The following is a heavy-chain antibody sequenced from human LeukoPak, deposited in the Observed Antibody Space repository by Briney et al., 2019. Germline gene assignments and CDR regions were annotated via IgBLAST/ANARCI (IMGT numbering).Heavy chain of an antibody. CDR3: ARDLNDYGDFGGFDP. J-gene: IGHJ5*02. D-gene: IGHD4-17*01. V-gene: IGHV1-8*03. Sequence: ASVKVSCKASGYTFTSYDINWVRQATGQGLEWMGWMNPNSGSTGYAQKFQGRVTITRNTSISTAYMELSSLRSEDTAVYYCARDLNDYGDFGGFDPWGQGTLVTVSS. CDR2: MNPNSGST. CDR1: GYTFTSYD.